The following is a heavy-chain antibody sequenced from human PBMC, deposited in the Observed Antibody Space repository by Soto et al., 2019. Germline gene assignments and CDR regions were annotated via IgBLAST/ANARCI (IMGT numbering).Heavy chain of an antibody. V-gene: IGHV3-30*18. Sequence: QVQLVESGGGVVQPGRSLRLSCAASGFTFSSYGMHWVXQAXXXXXXWEAAISYDGSNKYYADSVKGRFTISRDNSKXXLYXXXXXXXAXXXAXXYCAKGLELLFGWYFDLWGRGTLVTVSS. CDR2: ISYDGSNK. CDR3: AKGLELLFGWYFDL. CDR1: GFTFSSYG. J-gene: IGHJ2*01. D-gene: IGHD1-7*01.